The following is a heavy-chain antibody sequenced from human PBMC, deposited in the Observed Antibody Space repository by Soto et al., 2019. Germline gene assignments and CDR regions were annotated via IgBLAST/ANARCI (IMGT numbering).Heavy chain of an antibody. D-gene: IGHD2-2*02. CDR3: ARDGPNFFCSSTSCYTGFDY. Sequence: ASVNVSCKASGYTFTSYYMHWVRQAPGQGLEWMGIINPSGGSTSYAQKFQGRVTMTRDTSTSTAYMELSSLRSEDTAVYYCARDGPNFFCSSTSCYTGFDYWGQGTLVTVSS. CDR2: INPSGGST. CDR1: GYTFTSYY. J-gene: IGHJ4*02. V-gene: IGHV1-46*01.